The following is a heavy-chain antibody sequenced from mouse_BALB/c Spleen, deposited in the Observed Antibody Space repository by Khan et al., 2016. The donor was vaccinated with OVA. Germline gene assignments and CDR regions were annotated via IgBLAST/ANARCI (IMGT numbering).Heavy chain of an antibody. V-gene: IGHV2-9*02. Sequence: VQLQESGPGLVAPSQSLSITCTVSGFSLSNYGIHWVRQPPGKGLEWLGVIWTGGITNYNSALMSRLSISKDNSKSHVFLKMNMLQTDDTAIYYCARSYDYDVGGFAYWGQGTLVTVSA. D-gene: IGHD2-4*01. CDR1: GFSLSNYG. J-gene: IGHJ3*01. CDR2: IWTGGIT. CDR3: ARSYDYDVGGFAY.